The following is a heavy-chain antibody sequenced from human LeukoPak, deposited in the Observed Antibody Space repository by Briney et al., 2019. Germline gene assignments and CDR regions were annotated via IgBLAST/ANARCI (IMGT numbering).Heavy chain of an antibody. CDR3: ARGLRYFDWFYYFDY. CDR1: GYTSTSYD. CDR2: MNPNSGNT. Sequence: ASVKVSCKASGYTSTSYDINWVRQATGQELEWMGWMNPNSGNTGYARKFQGRVTMTRNTSISTAYMELSSLRSEDTAVYYCARGLRYFDWFYYFDYWGQGTLVTVSS. D-gene: IGHD3-9*01. J-gene: IGHJ4*02. V-gene: IGHV1-8*01.